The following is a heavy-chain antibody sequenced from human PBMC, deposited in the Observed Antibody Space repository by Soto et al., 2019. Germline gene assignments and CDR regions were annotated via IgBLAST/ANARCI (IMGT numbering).Heavy chain of an antibody. D-gene: IGHD5-12*01. CDR3: ARDKFGSGYDCGAFDI. CDR2: ISISSSYI. CDR1: GFTFSSYS. J-gene: IGHJ3*02. V-gene: IGHV3-21*01. Sequence: EVQLVESGGGLVKPGGSLRLSCAASGFTFSSYSMNWVRQAPGKGLEWVSSISISSSYIYYADSVKGQFTISRDNAKNTIYLQMNSLRAEDTAVYYCARDKFGSGYDCGAFDIWGQGKMVTVSS.